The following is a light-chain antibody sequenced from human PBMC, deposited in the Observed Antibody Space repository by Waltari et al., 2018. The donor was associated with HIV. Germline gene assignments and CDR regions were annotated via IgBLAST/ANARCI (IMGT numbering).Light chain of an antibody. CDR1: RTGFGLYYL. CDR3: ASYTANYTLL. Sequence: SDVTPPAPGSGFPGQSITISFPGARTGFGLYYLLSWYPQPPGKVPQLLLYEVDIRASGVSSRFSGSKSGNTASLTISCLHVDDEGHYYCASYTANYTLLFGGGTTVTVL. J-gene: IGLJ2*01. V-gene: IGLV2-23*02. CDR2: EVD.